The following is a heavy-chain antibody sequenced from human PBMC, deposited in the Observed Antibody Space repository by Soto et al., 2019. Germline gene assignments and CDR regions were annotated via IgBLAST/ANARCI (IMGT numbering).Heavy chain of an antibody. Sequence: EVQLVESGGGLVKPGGSLRLSCAASGFTFSNAWMSWVRQAPGKGLEWVGRIKSKTDGGTTDYAAPVKGRFTISRDDSKNTLYLQMNSLKTEDTAVYYCTTDWGRYFDWLLPPRPDAFDIWGQGTMVTVSS. J-gene: IGHJ3*02. CDR2: IKSKTDGGTT. CDR1: GFTFSNAW. V-gene: IGHV3-15*01. CDR3: TTDWGRYFDWLLPPRPDAFDI. D-gene: IGHD3-9*01.